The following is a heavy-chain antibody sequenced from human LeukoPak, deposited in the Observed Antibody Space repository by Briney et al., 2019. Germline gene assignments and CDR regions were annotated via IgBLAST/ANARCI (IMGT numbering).Heavy chain of an antibody. V-gene: IGHV4-38-2*02. CDR1: GYSISSGYY. J-gene: IGHJ5*02. CDR2: IYHSGST. D-gene: IGHD6-13*01. CDR3: ARDLTQQLAPRGWFDP. Sequence: SETLSLTCAVSGYSISSGYYWGWIRQPPGKGLEWIGSIYHSGSTYYNPSLKSRVTISVDTSKNQFSLKLSSVTAADTAVYYCARDLTQQLAPRGWFDPWGQGTLVTVSS.